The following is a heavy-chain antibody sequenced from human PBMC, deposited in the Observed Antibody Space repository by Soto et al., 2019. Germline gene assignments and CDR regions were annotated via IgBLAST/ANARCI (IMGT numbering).Heavy chain of an antibody. D-gene: IGHD4-4*01. CDR3: AKEPYSNYLYYYYGMDV. Sequence: EVQLLESGGGLVQPGGSLRLSCAASGFTFSSYAMSWVRQAPGKGLEWVSAISGSGGSTYYADSVKGLFTISRDNSKNTLYLQMNSLRAEDTAVYYCAKEPYSNYLYYYYGMDVWGQGTTVTVSS. CDR1: GFTFSSYA. V-gene: IGHV3-23*01. CDR2: ISGSGGST. J-gene: IGHJ6*02.